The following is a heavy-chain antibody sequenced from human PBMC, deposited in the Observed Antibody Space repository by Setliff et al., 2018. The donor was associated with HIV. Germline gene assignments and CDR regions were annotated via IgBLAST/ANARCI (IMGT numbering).Heavy chain of an antibody. CDR2: IYHSGST. Sequence: PSETLSLTCTVSGGSINSGGYYWCWIRQHPGKGLEWIGNIYHSGSTYYNPSLKSRVTISVDTSKNRFSLKLSSVTAADTAVYYCARDNSYYYGSGSHYWYGMDVWGQGTTVTVS. CDR1: GGSINSGGYY. J-gene: IGHJ6*01. V-gene: IGHV4-39*07. CDR3: ARDNSYYYGSGSHYWYGMDV. D-gene: IGHD3-10*01.